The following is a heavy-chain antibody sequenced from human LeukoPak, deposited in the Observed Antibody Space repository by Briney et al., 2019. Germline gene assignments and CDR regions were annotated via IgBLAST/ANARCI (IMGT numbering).Heavy chain of an antibody. D-gene: IGHD5-24*01. CDR2: INHSGST. CDR1: GGSFSGYY. Sequence: SETLSLTCAVYGGSFSGYYWSWIRQPPGKGLEWTGEINHSGSTNYNPSLKSRVTISVDTSKNQFSLKLSSVTAADTAVYYCARGAYRWQLLRPWFDPWGQGTLVTVSS. J-gene: IGHJ5*02. V-gene: IGHV4-34*01. CDR3: ARGAYRWQLLRPWFDP.